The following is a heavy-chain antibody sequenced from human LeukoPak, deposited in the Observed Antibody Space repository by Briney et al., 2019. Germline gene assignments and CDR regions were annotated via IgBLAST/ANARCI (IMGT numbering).Heavy chain of an antibody. J-gene: IGHJ4*02. V-gene: IGHV3-74*03. CDR1: GFTFSNYW. CDR2: INRDGSTT. Sequence: GGSLRLSCAVSGFTFSNYWVHWVRQAPGKGLVWVSRINRDGSTTKYADSVKGRFTVSRDNAKNTLNLQMNSLRAEETAVYYFAKKKKRWEAREIDFLGQGTLVTVSS. CDR3: AKKKKRWEAREIDF. D-gene: IGHD1-26*01.